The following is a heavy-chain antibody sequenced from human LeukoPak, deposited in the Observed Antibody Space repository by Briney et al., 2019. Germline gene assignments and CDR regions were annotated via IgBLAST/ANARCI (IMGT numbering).Heavy chain of an antibody. J-gene: IGHJ5*02. Sequence: SETLSLTCSVSDYSISSGFYWGWIRQPPGKGLEWIGSIYHSGTTYKNPSLKSRLTISVDTSKNQFSLKLNSVTASDTAVYYCARLTVGALIWFDPWAREPWSPSPQ. V-gene: IGHV4-38-2*02. CDR3: ARLTVGALIWFDP. CDR1: DYSISSGFY. D-gene: IGHD1-26*01. CDR2: IYHSGTT.